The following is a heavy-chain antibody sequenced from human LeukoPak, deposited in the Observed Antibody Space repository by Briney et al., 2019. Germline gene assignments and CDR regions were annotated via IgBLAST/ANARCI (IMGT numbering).Heavy chain of an antibody. CDR3: ATPHIVATINYFDY. D-gene: IGHD5-12*01. Sequence: ASVKVSCKVSGYTLTELSMHWVRQAPGKGLEWMGGFDPEDGETIYAQKFQGRVTMTEDTSTDTAYMELGSLRSEDTAVYYCATPHIVATINYFDYWGQGTLVTVSS. J-gene: IGHJ4*02. CDR2: FDPEDGET. V-gene: IGHV1-24*01. CDR1: GYTLTELS.